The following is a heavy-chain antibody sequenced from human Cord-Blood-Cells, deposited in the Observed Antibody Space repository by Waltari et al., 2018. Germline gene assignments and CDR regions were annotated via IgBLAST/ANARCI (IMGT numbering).Heavy chain of an antibody. CDR3: ARAMTRVAFDI. CDR1: GGSFSGYY. Sequence: QVQLQQWGAGLLKPSETLSLTCAVYGGSFSGYYWSWIRQPPGKGLEWIGEINHSGSTNYNPSLKCRVTISVDTSKNQFSLKLSAVTAADTAVYYCARAMTRVAFDIWGQGTMVTVSS. CDR2: INHSGST. J-gene: IGHJ3*02. V-gene: IGHV4-34*01. D-gene: IGHD4-17*01.